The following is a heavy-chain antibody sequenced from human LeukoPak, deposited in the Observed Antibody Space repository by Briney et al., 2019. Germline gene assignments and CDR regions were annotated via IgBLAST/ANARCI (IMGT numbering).Heavy chain of an antibody. Sequence: SETLSLTCAVYGGSFSGFYWSWIRQPPGKGLEWIGDINHSGGTNYIPSLKSRVTISVDTSKNQFSLKLTSVTAADTALYYCARLNGNFQNFYDYWGQGTLVTVSS. CDR3: ARLNGNFQNFYDY. CDR1: GGSFSGFY. D-gene: IGHD1-7*01. J-gene: IGHJ4*02. V-gene: IGHV4-34*01. CDR2: INHSGGT.